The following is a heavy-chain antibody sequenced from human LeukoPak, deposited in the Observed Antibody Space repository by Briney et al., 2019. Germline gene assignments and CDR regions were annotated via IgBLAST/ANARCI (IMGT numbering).Heavy chain of an antibody. J-gene: IGHJ4*02. CDR2: RTGPADTT. V-gene: IGHV3-23*01. CDR1: GFNFNNFA. Sequence: GSLRPSCAASGFNFNNFAMSWVRQAPGKGPEWLPARTGPADTTYCAESVKGRFTISRDYSKSIVYLQMNSQRVEDTSIYDRAKGAEIDHWGQGTLVTVSS. CDR3: AKGAEIDH.